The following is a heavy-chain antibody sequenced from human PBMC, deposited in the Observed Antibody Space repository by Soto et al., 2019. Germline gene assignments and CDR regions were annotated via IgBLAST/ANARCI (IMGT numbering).Heavy chain of an antibody. CDR3: ARERGSGWTFDY. CDR2: ISSSSTI. D-gene: IGHD6-19*01. CDR1: GFTFSTYS. V-gene: IGHV3-48*01. Sequence: LRLSCAASGFTFSTYSMNWVRQAPGKGLEWVSSISSSSTIYYADSVKGRFTISRDNVQNSLYLQMHSLRAEDTAVYYCARERGSGWTFDYWGQGNLVTVSS. J-gene: IGHJ4*02.